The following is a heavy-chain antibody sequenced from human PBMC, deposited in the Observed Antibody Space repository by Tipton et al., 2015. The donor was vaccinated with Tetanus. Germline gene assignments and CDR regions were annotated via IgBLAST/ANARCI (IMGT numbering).Heavy chain of an antibody. V-gene: IGHV4-59*01. CDR1: GGSFSSYF. J-gene: IGHJ4*02. Sequence: LSLTCTVSGGSFSSYFWTWIRQPPGKGLEWIGNIYNIARTNYNPSLRSRVTMSVDTSKNQFYLQLSSVTAADTAVYFCARASQRTFEFWGQGTLVAVSS. CDR3: ARASQRTFEF. D-gene: IGHD5-18*01. CDR2: IYNIART.